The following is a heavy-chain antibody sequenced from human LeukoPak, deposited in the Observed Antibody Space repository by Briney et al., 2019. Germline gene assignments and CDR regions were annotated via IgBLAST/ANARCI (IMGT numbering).Heavy chain of an antibody. V-gene: IGHV4-59*08. J-gene: IGHJ4*02. CDR3: ARQGYCGSDCYDY. D-gene: IGHD2-2*01. Sequence: PSETLSLTCTVSGGSISSYYWSWIRQPPGKGLEWIGYIYYSGSTNYNPSLKSRVTISVDTSKNQFSLKLSSVTAADTAVYYCARQGYCGSDCYDYWGQGTLVTVSS. CDR2: IYYSGST. CDR1: GGSISSYY.